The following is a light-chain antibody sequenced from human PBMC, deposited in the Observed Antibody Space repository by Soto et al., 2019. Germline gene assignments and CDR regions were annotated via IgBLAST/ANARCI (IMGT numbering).Light chain of an antibody. CDR1: SSNIGSNY. Sequence: QSVLTQPPSASGSPGQRITISCSGSSSNIGSNYVFWYQQFPGTAPKLLIYRNIQRPSGVPDRFSGSKSGNSASLAISGLPSEDEADYYCASCDDSRSGLVFGGGTKLTVL. CDR3: ASCDDSRSGLV. V-gene: IGLV1-47*01. CDR2: RNI. J-gene: IGLJ2*01.